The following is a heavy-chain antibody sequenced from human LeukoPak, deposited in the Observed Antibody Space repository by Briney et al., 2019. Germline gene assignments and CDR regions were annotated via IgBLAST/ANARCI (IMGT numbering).Heavy chain of an antibody. CDR3: ARIVGLVTFDY. J-gene: IGHJ4*02. Sequence: PSETLSLTCTVSGGSISSSSYYWGWIRQPPGKGLEWIGSIYYSGSTYYNPSLKSRVTISVDTSKNQFSLKLSSVTAADTAVYYCARIVGLVTFDYWGQGTLVTISS. CDR1: GGSISSSSYY. CDR2: IYYSGST. D-gene: IGHD1-26*01. V-gene: IGHV4-39*07.